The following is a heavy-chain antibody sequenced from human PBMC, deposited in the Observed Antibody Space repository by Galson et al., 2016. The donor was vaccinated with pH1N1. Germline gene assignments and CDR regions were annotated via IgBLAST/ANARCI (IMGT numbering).Heavy chain of an antibody. CDR3: AKVESSPVGL. CDR1: GINFNSYD. Sequence: SLRLSCAASGINFNSYDIHWVRRAPGKGLEWVAFIRYNGRDMFYADSVKGRFRVSRDNSKNTLYLQMNSLRTEDTAIYYCAKVESSPVGLWGRGTLVAVSS. D-gene: IGHD2-2*01. J-gene: IGHJ1*01. V-gene: IGHV3-30*02. CDR2: IRYNGRDM.